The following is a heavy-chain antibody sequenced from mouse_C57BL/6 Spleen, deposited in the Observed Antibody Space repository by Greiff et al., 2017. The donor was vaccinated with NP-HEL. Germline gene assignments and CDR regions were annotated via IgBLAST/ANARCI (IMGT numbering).Heavy chain of an antibody. J-gene: IGHJ4*01. D-gene: IGHD1-1*01. Sequence: EVQLVESGGGLVKPGGSLKLSCAASGFTFSSYAMSWVRQTPEKRLEWVATISDGGSYTYYPDNVKGRFTISRDNAKNNLYLQMSHLKSEDTAMYYCARDRARTVVADYAMDYWGQGTSVTVSS. CDR2: ISDGGSYT. V-gene: IGHV5-4*01. CDR3: ARDRARTVVADYAMDY. CDR1: GFTFSSYA.